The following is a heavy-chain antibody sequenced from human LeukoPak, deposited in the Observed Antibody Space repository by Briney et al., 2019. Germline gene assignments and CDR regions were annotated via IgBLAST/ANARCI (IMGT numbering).Heavy chain of an antibody. CDR1: GGTFSSYA. Sequence: SVKVSCKASGGTFSSYAISWVLQAPGQGLEWMGRIIPILGIANYAQKFQGRVTITADKSTSTAYMELSSLRSEDTAVYYCAREGIGDCSSTSCSLNYWGQGTLVTVSS. CDR2: IIPILGIA. D-gene: IGHD2-2*01. J-gene: IGHJ4*02. V-gene: IGHV1-69*04. CDR3: AREGIGDCSSTSCSLNY.